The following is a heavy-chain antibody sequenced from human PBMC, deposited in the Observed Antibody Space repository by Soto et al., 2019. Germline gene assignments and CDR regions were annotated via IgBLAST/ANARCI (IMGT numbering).Heavy chain of an antibody. CDR3: ARHPGYCSGSSCYGYYTMDV. CDR2: IHHSGST. CDR1: GGSFSAYY. D-gene: IGHD2-2*01. J-gene: IGHJ6*02. V-gene: IGHV4-34*01. Sequence: ASETLSLTCAVYGGSFSAYYRSWIRQSPGKGLEWIGEIHHSGSTNYKPSLKSRVTISVDTPKNQFSLELSSVTAADTAVYSCARHPGYCSGSSCYGYYTMDVWGQGTTVTVSS.